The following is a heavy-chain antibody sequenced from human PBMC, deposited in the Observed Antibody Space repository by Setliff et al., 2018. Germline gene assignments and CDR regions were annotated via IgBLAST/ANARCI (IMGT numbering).Heavy chain of an antibody. CDR3: ARASRFGTIVYRGYYYMDV. D-gene: IGHD3-10*01. J-gene: IGHJ6*03. V-gene: IGHV7-4-1*02. CDR2: INTNTGNP. Sequence: ASVKVSFKASGYTFTTYAISWMRQAPGQGLKWMGWINTNTGNPSYAQGFTGRFVFSLDTSVSTAYLQISSLKAEDTAVYYCARASRFGTIVYRGYYYMDVWGKGTTVTVSS. CDR1: GYTFTTYA.